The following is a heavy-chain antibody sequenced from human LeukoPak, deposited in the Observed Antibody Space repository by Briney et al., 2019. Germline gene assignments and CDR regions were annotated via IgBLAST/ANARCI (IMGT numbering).Heavy chain of an antibody. CDR3: TNDHFGSGSWDY. J-gene: IGHJ4*02. D-gene: IGHD3-10*01. Sequence: GGSLRLSCAASGFTFSSYGMHWVRQAPGKGLEWVAFIRYDGSNKYYADSVKGRFTISRDNSKNTLYLQLNNLRPEDTAVYYCTNDHFGSGSWDYWGQGTLVTVSS. CDR1: GFTFSSYG. CDR2: IRYDGSNK. V-gene: IGHV3-30*02.